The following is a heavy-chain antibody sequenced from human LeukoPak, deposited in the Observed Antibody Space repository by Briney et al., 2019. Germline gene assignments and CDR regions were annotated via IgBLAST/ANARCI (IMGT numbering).Heavy chain of an antibody. CDR3: ARDLTGTTSWDLDY. D-gene: IGHD1-7*01. J-gene: IGHJ4*02. CDR1: GYTFTGCY. V-gene: IGHV1-2*02. CDR2: INPNSGGT. Sequence: ASVKVSCKASGYTFTGCYMHWVRQAPGQGLEWMGWINPNSGGTNYAQKFQGRVTMTRDTSISTAYMELSRLRSDDTAVYYCARDLTGTTSWDLDYWGQGTRVTVSS.